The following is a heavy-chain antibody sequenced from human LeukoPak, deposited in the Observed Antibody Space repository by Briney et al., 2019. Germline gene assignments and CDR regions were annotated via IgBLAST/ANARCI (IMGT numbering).Heavy chain of an antibody. CDR2: ISWNSGSI. V-gene: IGHV3-9*01. D-gene: IGHD3-10*01. J-gene: IGHJ3*02. Sequence: GGSLRLSCAASGFTFDDYAMHWVRQAPGKGLEWVSGISWNSGSIGYADSVKGRFTISRDNAKNSLYLQMNSLRAEDTALYYCAKESITMVRGVTFAFDIWGQGTMVTVSS. CDR1: GFTFDDYA. CDR3: AKESITMVRGVTFAFDI.